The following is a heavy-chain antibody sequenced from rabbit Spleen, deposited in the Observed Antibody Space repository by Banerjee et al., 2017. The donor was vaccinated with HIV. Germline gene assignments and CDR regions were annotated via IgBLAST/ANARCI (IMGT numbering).Heavy chain of an antibody. CDR2: IDPVFGIT. CDR3: ARDLDGVIGWNFSL. V-gene: IGHV1S7*01. CDR1: GFTLSTYY. D-gene: IGHD1-1*01. J-gene: IGHJ4*01. Sequence: HLKESGGGLVQPGGSLKLSCTASGFTLSTYYMNWVRQAPGKGLEWIGYIDPVFGITYYANWVNGRFSISRENAQNTVFLQMTSLTAADTATYFCARDLDGVIGWNFSLWGQGTLVTVS.